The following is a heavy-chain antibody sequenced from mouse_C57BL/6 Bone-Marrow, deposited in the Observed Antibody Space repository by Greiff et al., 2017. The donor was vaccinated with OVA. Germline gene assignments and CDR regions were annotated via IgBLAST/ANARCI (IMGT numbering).Heavy chain of an antibody. D-gene: IGHD1-1*01. J-gene: IGHJ2*01. CDR2: IYPRDGST. Sequence: VQLQQSDAELVKPGASVKISCKVSGYTFTDHTIHWMKQRPEQGLEWIGYIYPRDGSTKYNEKFKGKATLTADTSSSTAYMQLSSLTSEDSAVYYCARGYYGSSSFDYWGQGTTLTVSS. CDR3: ARGYYGSSSFDY. CDR1: GYTFTDHT. V-gene: IGHV1-78*01.